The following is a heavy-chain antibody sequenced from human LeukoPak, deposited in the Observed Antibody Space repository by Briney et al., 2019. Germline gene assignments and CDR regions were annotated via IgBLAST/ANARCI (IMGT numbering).Heavy chain of an antibody. D-gene: IGHD1-26*01. CDR1: GGSISSGGYY. J-gene: IGHJ3*02. CDR2: IYYSGST. CDR3: ARVLLGATLSHAFDI. V-gene: IGHV4-31*03. Sequence: PSETLSLTCTASGGSISSGGYYWSWIRQHPGKGLEWIGYIYYSGSTYYNPSLKSRVTISVDTSKNQFSLKLSSVTAADTAVYYCARVLLGATLSHAFDIWGQGTMVTVSS.